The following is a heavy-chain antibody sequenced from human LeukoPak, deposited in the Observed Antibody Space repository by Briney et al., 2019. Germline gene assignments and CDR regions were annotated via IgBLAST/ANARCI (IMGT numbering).Heavy chain of an antibody. Sequence: SETLSLTCTVSGGSISSSSHYWGWIRQPPGKGLEWIGSIYYSGSTYYNPSLKSRVTISVDTSKNQFSLKLSSVTVADTAVYYCARLIDIVLMVYAGWFDPWGQGTLVTVSS. CDR2: IYYSGST. D-gene: IGHD2-8*01. V-gene: IGHV4-39*01. CDR3: ARLIDIVLMVYAGWFDP. CDR1: GGSISSSSHY. J-gene: IGHJ5*02.